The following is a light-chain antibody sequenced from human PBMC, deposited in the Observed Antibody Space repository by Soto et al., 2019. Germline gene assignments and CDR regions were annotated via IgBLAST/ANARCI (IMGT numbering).Light chain of an antibody. V-gene: IGKV3-11*01. Sequence: IVLTQSPATLSLSPGERATLSCRASQSVSSYLAWYQQKPGQAPRLLIYDAYNRATVIPARFSGSGSGTDFTLTISSRETEDFAVYYCQQRSNWPPLTFGPGTTVDI. CDR2: DAY. CDR3: QQRSNWPPLT. J-gene: IGKJ3*01. CDR1: QSVSSY.